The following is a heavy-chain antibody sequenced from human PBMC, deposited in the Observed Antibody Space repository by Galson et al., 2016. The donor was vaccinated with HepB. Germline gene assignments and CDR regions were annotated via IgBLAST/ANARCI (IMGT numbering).Heavy chain of an antibody. V-gene: IGHV3-23*01. CDR2: VSGSGGST. CDR1: GFTFSSYA. J-gene: IGHJ3*02. D-gene: IGHD3-22*01. Sequence: SLRLTCAASGFTFSSYAMSWVRQAPGKGLEWVSTVSGSGGSTYYADSVKGRFTISRDNSKNSLYLQMNSLRAEDTAVYFCARDKSSGYSDAFDMWGQGTMVTVSS. CDR3: ARDKSSGYSDAFDM.